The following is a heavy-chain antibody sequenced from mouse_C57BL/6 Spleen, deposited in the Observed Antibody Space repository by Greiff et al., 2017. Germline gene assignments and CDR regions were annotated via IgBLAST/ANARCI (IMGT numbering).Heavy chain of an antibody. CDR3: ARSRDYDYFDY. V-gene: IGHV1-26*01. CDR2: INPNNGGT. J-gene: IGHJ2*01. CDR1: GYTFTDYY. Sequence: VQLQQSGPELVKPGASVKISCKASGYTFTDYYMNWVKQSHGKSLEWIGDINPNNGGTSYNQKFKGKATLTVDKSSSAACMELRSLTSEDSAVYYCARSRDYDYFDYWGQGSTRTVSS. D-gene: IGHD2-4*01.